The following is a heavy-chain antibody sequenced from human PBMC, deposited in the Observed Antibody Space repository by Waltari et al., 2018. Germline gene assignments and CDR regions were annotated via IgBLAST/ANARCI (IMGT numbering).Heavy chain of an antibody. D-gene: IGHD2-2*01. CDR1: GFTLCSSA. CDR2: IWYDGSNI. V-gene: IGHV3-33*01. J-gene: IGHJ4*02. Sequence: QVQLVQSGGGVVQPGRSLRLSCAASGFTLCSSALHWVRQAPGKGLEWVAVIWYDGSNIYYADSVKGRFTISRDNSNNTLYLQMNSLRAEDTAVYYCARGRWRIVVIPNGLDFDYWGQGTLVTVSS. CDR3: ARGRWRIVVIPNGLDFDY.